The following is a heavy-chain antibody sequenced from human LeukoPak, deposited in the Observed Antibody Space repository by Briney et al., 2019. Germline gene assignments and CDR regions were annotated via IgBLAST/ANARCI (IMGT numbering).Heavy chain of an antibody. Sequence: PSETLSLTCAVYGGSFSGYYWSWIRQPPGEGLEWIGYIYYSGSTNYNPSLKSRVTISVDTSKNQFSLKLSSVTAADTAVYYCARSNYDILTGYHYYYMDAWGKGTTVTVSS. J-gene: IGHJ6*03. V-gene: IGHV4-59*01. D-gene: IGHD3-9*01. CDR1: GGSFSGYY. CDR2: IYYSGST. CDR3: ARSNYDILTGYHYYYMDA.